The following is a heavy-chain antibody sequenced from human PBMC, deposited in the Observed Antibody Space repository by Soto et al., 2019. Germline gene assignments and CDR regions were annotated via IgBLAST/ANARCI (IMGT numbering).Heavy chain of an antibody. CDR2: IYYSGST. CDR1: GGSISSSSYY. D-gene: IGHD4-17*01. CDR3: ARLRLVYYYYGMDV. Sequence: TSETLSLTCTVSGGSISSSSYYWGWIRQPPGKGLEWIGSIYYSGSTYYNPSLKSRVTISVDTSKNQFSLKLSSVTAADTAVYYCARLRLVYYYYGMDVWGQGTTVTVS. J-gene: IGHJ6*02. V-gene: IGHV4-39*01.